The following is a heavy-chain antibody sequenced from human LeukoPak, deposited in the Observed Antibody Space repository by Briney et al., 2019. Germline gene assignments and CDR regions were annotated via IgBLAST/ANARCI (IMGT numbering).Heavy chain of an antibody. CDR2: IYSGGST. CDR1: GFTVSSNH. Sequence: PGGSLRLSCAASGFTVSSNHMSWVRQARGKGLEWVSFIYSGGSTYNADSVRGRFTISRDNSRNTLYLQMNSLRVEDTAVYYCVRFPRRFDCGGDCYSAFDIWGQGTMVTVSS. V-gene: IGHV3-53*01. J-gene: IGHJ3*02. CDR3: VRFPRRFDCGGDCYSAFDI. D-gene: IGHD2-21*02.